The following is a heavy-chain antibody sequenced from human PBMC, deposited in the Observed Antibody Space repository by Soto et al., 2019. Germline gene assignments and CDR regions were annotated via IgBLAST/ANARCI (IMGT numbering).Heavy chain of an antibody. J-gene: IGHJ4*01. V-gene: IGHV4-30-4*01. CDR2: FHSSGAT. CDR3: ASTWFGDFDY. CDR1: GGSISSADYY. D-gene: IGHD3-10*01. Sequence: QVQLQESGPGLVKPSQTLSLTCTVSGGSISSADYYWSWIRQPPGKGLEWIGYFHSSGATYKDPSITSRATISVDTSQTPIPPSLASVTAAVTAVYYCASTWFGDFDYWGHGTLVTVSS.